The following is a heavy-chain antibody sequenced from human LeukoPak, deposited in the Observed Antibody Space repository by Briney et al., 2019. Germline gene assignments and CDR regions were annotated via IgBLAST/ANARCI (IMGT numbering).Heavy chain of an antibody. D-gene: IGHD1-26*01. CDR3: AKHIVGATAVFDP. CDR1: GGSVSSYY. J-gene: IGHJ5*02. CDR2: IYYRGST. Sequence: SETLSLTCIVSGGSVSSYYWSWIRQPPGKEMEWIGYIYYRGSTNYNPSLKSRVTISLDTSKNQFSLKLSSVTAADRAGCYCAKHIVGATAVFDPWGQGTLVTVSS. V-gene: IGHV4-59*02.